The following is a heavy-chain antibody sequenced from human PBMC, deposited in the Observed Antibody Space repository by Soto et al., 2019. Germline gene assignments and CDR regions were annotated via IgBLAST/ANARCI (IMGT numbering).Heavy chain of an antibody. CDR2: ISSSSSYI. J-gene: IGHJ4*02. CDR1: GFTFCSYG. Sequence: GSLRLSCAAYGFTFCSYGMNWVRQAPGKGLEWVSSISSSSSYIYYADSVKGRFTISRDNAKNSLYLQMNSLRAEDTAVYYCARDLGITGTADYWGQGT. V-gene: IGHV3-21*01. D-gene: IGHD1-7*01. CDR3: ARDLGITGTADY.